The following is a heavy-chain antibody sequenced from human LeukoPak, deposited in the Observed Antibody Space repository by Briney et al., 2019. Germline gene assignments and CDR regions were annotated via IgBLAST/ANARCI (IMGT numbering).Heavy chain of an antibody. D-gene: IGHD3-9*01. CDR2: VSSSGCYR. CDR3: AKELLGRAGYYNLDY. V-gene: IGHV3-23*01. Sequence: GGSLRLSCAASGFTFSSYAMSWVRQAPGRGLEWVSAVSSSGCYRYYADSVKVRFTISSDHYKNTQYLQMNSMRAEDTAVYYCAKELLGRAGYYNLDYWGQGTLVTVSS. CDR1: GFTFSSYA. J-gene: IGHJ4*02.